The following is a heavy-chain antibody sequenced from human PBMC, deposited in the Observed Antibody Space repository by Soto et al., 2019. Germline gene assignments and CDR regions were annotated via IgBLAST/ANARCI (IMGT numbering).Heavy chain of an antibody. V-gene: IGHV4-61*01. D-gene: IGHD6-19*01. Sequence: SETLSLTCSVSGDSVTSGFYSWSWIRQPPGKGLEWIGYIFYSGGPYYNPSLKSRVTISVDTSKNQFSLNLSSVTAADTAVYYCARGLIAVAGMKAWFDPWGQGTLVTVS. CDR1: GDSVTSGFYS. CDR3: ARGLIAVAGMKAWFDP. CDR2: IFYSGGP. J-gene: IGHJ5*02.